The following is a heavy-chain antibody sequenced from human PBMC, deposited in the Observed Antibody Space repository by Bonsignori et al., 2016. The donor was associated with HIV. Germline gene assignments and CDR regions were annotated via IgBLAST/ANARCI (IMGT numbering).Heavy chain of an antibody. CDR1: GVYVSSYS. CDR3: ARYTRIVRATHYYYMDV. J-gene: IGHJ6*03. V-gene: IGHV4-59*02. CDR2: IYYSGNN. D-gene: IGHD1-26*01. Sequence: GSLRLSCTVSGVYVSSYSWSWIRQPPGKGLEWIGYIYYSGNNNYNPSLKSRVTMSVDTSKNQFSLKLSSVTAADTAVYYCARYTRIVRATHYYYMDVWGKGTSVTVSS.